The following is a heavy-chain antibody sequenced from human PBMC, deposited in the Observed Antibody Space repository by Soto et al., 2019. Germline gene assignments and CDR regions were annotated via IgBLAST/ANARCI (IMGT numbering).Heavy chain of an antibody. D-gene: IGHD4-4*01. V-gene: IGHV3-30*18. CDR2: ISYDGSNK. J-gene: IGHJ5*02. Sequence: QVQLVESGGGVVQPGRSLRLSCAASGFTFSSYGIHWVRQAPGKGLEGVAVISYDGSNKYYADSVKGRFTISRDNSKNTLYLQMNSLRAEDTAVYYCAKELKPTTVTTSWFDPWGQGTLVTVSS. CDR3: AKELKPTTVTTSWFDP. CDR1: GFTFSSYG.